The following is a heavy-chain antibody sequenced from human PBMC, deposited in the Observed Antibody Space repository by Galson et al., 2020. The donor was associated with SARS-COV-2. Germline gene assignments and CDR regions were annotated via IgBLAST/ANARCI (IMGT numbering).Heavy chain of an antibody. J-gene: IGHJ6*02. CDR1: GFTFSSYG. V-gene: IGHV3-33*01. Sequence: GESLKISCAASGFTFSSYGMHWVRQAPGKGLEWVAVIWYDGSNKYYADSVKGRFTISRDNSKNTLYLQMNSLRAEDTAVYYCARDAGYYDILRGGMDVWCQGTTVTVSS. D-gene: IGHD3-9*01. CDR2: IWYDGSNK. CDR3: ARDAGYYDILRGGMDV.